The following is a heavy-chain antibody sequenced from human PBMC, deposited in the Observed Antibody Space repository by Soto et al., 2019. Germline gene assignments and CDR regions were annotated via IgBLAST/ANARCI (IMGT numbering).Heavy chain of an antibody. D-gene: IGHD3-10*01. CDR2: ISSSSSYI. J-gene: IGHJ6*02. CDR1: GFTFSSYS. CDR3: ARTIALYYYGMDV. V-gene: IGHV3-21*01. Sequence: TGGSLRLSCAASGFTFSSYSMNWVRLAPGKGLEWVSSISSSSSYIYYADSVKGRFTISRDNAKNSLYLQMNSLRAEDTAVYYCARTIALYYYGMDVWGQGTTVTVSS.